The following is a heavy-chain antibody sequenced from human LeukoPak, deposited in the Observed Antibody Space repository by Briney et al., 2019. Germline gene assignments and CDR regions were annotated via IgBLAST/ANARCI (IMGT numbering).Heavy chain of an antibody. CDR2: VKSKAHSETT. Sequence: TGGSLRLSCAASGLTFTNAWMTWVRQAPGKGLEWVGRVKSKAHSETTDYAAPVKGRFTISRDDSKNTLYLQMNSLKTEDTAVYYCTTPLSWYDILTGYSDYYYGMDVWGQGTTVTVSS. CDR3: TTPLSWYDILTGYSDYYYGMDV. V-gene: IGHV3-15*01. D-gene: IGHD3-9*01. CDR1: GLTFTNAW. J-gene: IGHJ6*02.